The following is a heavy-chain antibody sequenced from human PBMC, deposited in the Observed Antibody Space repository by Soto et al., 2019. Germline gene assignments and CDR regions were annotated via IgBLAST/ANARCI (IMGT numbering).Heavy chain of an antibody. Sequence: PGGSLRLSCAASGFTFSSYSMNWVRQAPGKGLEWVATITSSSRYIYYADSVKGRFTISRDNAKKSLYLQTNSLRGEDTAVYYCARDLRDYYGGGNYADYWGQGALVTVSS. V-gene: IGHV3-21*01. CDR2: ITSSSRYI. CDR3: ARDLRDYYGGGNYADY. D-gene: IGHD3-10*01. CDR1: GFTFSSYS. J-gene: IGHJ4*02.